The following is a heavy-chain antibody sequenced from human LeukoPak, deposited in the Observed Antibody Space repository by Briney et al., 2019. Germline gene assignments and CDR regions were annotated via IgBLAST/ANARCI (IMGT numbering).Heavy chain of an antibody. CDR2: INWNGGST. V-gene: IGHV3-20*04. Sequence: PGGSLRLSCAASGFTFDDYGMSWVRQAPGKGLEWVSGINWNGGSTGYADSVKGRFTISRDNAKNSLYLQMNSLRAEDTALYYCARVFRDSSSWYSDYWGQGTLVTVSS. CDR3: ARVFRDSSSWYSDY. D-gene: IGHD6-13*01. CDR1: GFTFDDYG. J-gene: IGHJ4*02.